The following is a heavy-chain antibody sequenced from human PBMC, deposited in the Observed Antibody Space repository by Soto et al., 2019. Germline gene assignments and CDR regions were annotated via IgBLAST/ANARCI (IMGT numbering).Heavy chain of an antibody. V-gene: IGHV1-69*08. Sequence: QVQLEQSGTEVKKPGSSVKVSCKASGGTFSTSTFAWVRQAPGQGLEWMGRIIPIFGTGDYAPKFQGRVLITADKSTRTVYMELSGLNAEDTAVFFCVRDAPIGSVFSGYDAIDSWGQGTLVTVSS. D-gene: IGHD5-12*01. J-gene: IGHJ4*02. CDR3: VRDAPIGSVFSGYDAIDS. CDR2: IIPIFGTG. CDR1: GGTFSTST.